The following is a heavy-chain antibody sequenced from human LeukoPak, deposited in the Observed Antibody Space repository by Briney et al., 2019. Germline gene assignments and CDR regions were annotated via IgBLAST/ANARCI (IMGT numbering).Heavy chain of an antibody. CDR2: IYYSGNT. D-gene: IGHD3-10*01. Sequence: SETLSLTCTVSGDSISNYYWSWIRQPPGKRLEWIGFIYYSGNTNYNPSLKSRVTISVDTSKNQFSLKLSSMTAADTAVYYCARGALLWFGDRMEYYFDYWGQGTLLTVSS. CDR3: ARGALLWFGDRMEYYFDY. J-gene: IGHJ4*02. V-gene: IGHV4-59*01. CDR1: GDSISNYY.